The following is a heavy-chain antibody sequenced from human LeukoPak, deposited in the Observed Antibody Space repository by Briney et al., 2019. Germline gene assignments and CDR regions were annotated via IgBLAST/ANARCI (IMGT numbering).Heavy chain of an antibody. CDR3: ARDRTTVTTFDY. D-gene: IGHD4-17*01. CDR2: ISSSISYI. V-gene: IGHV3-21*01. J-gene: IGHJ4*02. CDR1: RFTFSTYT. Sequence: GGSLRLSCAASRFTFSTYTMNWVRQAPGKGLECVSSISSSISYIYYADSVKGRLTISRDKAKNSLYLQMNTLRAEDTAVYYCARDRTTVTTFDYWGQGNLVTVSS.